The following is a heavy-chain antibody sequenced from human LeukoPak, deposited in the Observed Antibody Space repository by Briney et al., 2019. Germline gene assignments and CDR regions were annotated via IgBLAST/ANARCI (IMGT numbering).Heavy chain of an antibody. V-gene: IGHV3-33*06. J-gene: IGHJ4*02. CDR3: AKHPYNDFWSGYYKGFDY. CDR2: IWYDGSNK. Sequence: GKSLRLSCAASGFTFSSYGMHWVRQAPGKGLEWVAVIWYDGSNKYYADSVKGRFTISRDNSKNTLYLQMNSLRTEDTAVYYCAKHPYNDFWSGYYKGFDYWGQGTLVTVSS. CDR1: GFTFSSYG. D-gene: IGHD3-3*01.